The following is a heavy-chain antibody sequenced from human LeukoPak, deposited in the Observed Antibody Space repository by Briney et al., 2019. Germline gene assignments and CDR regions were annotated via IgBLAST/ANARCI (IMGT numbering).Heavy chain of an antibody. CDR3: AEFGHYYGSGSYQNKDWFDP. D-gene: IGHD3-10*01. Sequence: PSETLSHTCTVSGGSISSGGYYWSWIRQPPGKGLEWIGSIYYSGSTYYNPSLKSRVTISVDTSKNQFSLKLSSVTAADTAVYYCAEFGHYYGSGSYQNKDWFDPWGQGTLVTVSS. V-gene: IGHV4-39*01. CDR2: IYYSGST. CDR1: GGSISSGGYY. J-gene: IGHJ5*02.